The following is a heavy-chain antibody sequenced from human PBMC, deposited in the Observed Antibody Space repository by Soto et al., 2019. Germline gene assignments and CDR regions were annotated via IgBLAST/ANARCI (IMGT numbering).Heavy chain of an antibody. V-gene: IGHV1-18*01. CDR1: GYTFTSYG. J-gene: IGHJ4*02. Sequence: GASVKVSCKASGYTFTSYGISWVRQAPGQGLEWMGWISAYNGNTNYAQKLQGRVTITTDTSTSTAYMELRSLRSDDTAVYYCARPVTNYDILTGYYDYYFDYWGQGTLVTVSS. CDR2: ISAYNGNT. CDR3: ARPVTNYDILTGYYDYYFDY. D-gene: IGHD3-9*01.